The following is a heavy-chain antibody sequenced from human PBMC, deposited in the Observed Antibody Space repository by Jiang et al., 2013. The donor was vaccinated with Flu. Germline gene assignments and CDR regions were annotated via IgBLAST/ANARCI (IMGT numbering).Heavy chain of an antibody. Sequence: MGSIYPADSDTTYSPSFQGQVTISADKSISTAYLQWSSLKASDTAMYYCARLSDGDYALDYWGQGTLVTVSS. J-gene: IGHJ4*02. CDR2: IYPADSDT. V-gene: IGHV5-51*01. CDR3: ARLSDGDYALDY. D-gene: IGHD4-17*01.